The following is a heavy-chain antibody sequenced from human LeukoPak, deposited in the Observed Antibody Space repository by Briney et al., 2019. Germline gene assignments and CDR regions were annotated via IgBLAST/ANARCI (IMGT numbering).Heavy chain of an antibody. D-gene: IGHD3-10*01. J-gene: IGHJ4*02. CDR1: GYTFSGTGWY. Sequence: ASVNVSCKASGYTFSGTGWYLYWLRQAPGQGLECMGWIYPYTGDTHHAQKFQGRVAMTRDTSISTAYMELSRLRPDDTAVYYCARDGPAQMVDFDYWGQGTLVTVSS. CDR2: IYPYTGDT. V-gene: IGHV1-2*02. CDR3: ARDGPAQMVDFDY.